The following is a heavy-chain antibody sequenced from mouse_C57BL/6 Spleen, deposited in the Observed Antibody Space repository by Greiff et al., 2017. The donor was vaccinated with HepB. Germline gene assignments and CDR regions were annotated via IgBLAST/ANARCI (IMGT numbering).Heavy chain of an antibody. CDR1: GFTFSDYY. V-gene: IGHV5-16*01. Sequence: EVKVVESEGGLVQPGSSMKLSCTASGFTFSDYYMAWVRQVPEKGLEWVANINYDGSSTYYLDSLKSRFIISRDNAKNILYLQMSSLKSEDTATYYCARGKSNYDPAWFAYWGQGTLVTVSA. J-gene: IGHJ3*01. CDR2: INYDGSST. CDR3: ARGKSNYDPAWFAY. D-gene: IGHD2-5*01.